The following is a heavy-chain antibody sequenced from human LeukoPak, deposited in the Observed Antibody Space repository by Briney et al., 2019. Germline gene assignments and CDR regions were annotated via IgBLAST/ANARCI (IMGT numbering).Heavy chain of an antibody. CDR1: GFTFSSYA. J-gene: IGHJ4*02. CDR2: ISGSGGST. Sequence: GGSLRLSCAASGFTFSSYAMSWVRQAPGKGLEWVSAISGSGGSTYYADSVKGRFTISRDNSKNTLYLQMNSLRAEDTAVYYCAKDGGRGYYSHKQPTVSDYWGQGTLVTVSS. V-gene: IGHV3-23*01. D-gene: IGHD3-22*01. CDR3: AKDGGRGYYSHKQPTVSDY.